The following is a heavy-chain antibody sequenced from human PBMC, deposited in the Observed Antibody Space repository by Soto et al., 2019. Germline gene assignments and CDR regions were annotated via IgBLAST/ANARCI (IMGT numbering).Heavy chain of an antibody. CDR2: IYYSGKT. CDR1: GGSISNSRDY. CDR3: ATHPPLHRSGFLFDY. Sequence: PSETLSLTCSVSGGSISNSRDYWGWIRQPPGKGLEWIATIYYSGKTYYNPSLKSRVTISVDTSKNQFSLKLSSVTAADTAVYYCATHPPLHRSGFLFDYWGQGTLVTVSS. J-gene: IGHJ4*02. V-gene: IGHV4-39*01. D-gene: IGHD3-10*01.